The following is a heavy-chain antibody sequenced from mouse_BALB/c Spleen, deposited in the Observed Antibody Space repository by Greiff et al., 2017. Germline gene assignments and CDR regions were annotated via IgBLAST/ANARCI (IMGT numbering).Heavy chain of an antibody. Sequence: QVQLQQSGAELVRPGSSVKISCKASGYAFSSYWMNWVKQRPGQGLEWIGQIYPGDGDTNYNGKFKGKATLTADKSSSTAYMQLSSLTSEDSAVYFCAREDGSSPWYFDVWGAGTTVTVSS. CDR1: GYAFSSYW. CDR3: AREDGSSPWYFDV. D-gene: IGHD1-1*01. J-gene: IGHJ1*01. V-gene: IGHV1-80*01. CDR2: IYPGDGDT.